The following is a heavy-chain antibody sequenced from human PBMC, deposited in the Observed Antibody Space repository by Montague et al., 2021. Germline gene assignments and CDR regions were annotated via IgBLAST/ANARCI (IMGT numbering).Heavy chain of an antibody. Sequence: SLRLSCAASGFTVRSNYMSWVRQAPGKGLEWVSVLYSGGPTYYADSVEGRFTISRDNSKNTVNLQMNSLRAEDMAVYYCARVWDWLSFGYYLYSMDVWGQGTTVTVSS. D-gene: IGHD3/OR15-3a*01. V-gene: IGHV3-53*01. J-gene: IGHJ6*02. CDR1: GFTVRSNY. CDR3: ARVWDWLSFGYYLYSMDV. CDR2: LYSGGPT.